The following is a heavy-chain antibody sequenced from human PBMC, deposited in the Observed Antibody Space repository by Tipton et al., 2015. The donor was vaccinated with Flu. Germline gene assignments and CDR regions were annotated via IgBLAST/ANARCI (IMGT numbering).Heavy chain of an antibody. Sequence: QLVQSGAEVKKTGESLKISCKGSGYSFTTYWIGWVRQMPGKGLEWMGIIYPGDSDTRYSLSFLGQVTISVDKSIGTAYLQWSSLKASDTARYYCARNSGSYYEVDYFDYWGQGTLVTVSS. CDR2: IYPGDSDT. J-gene: IGHJ4*02. V-gene: IGHV5-51*03. CDR1: GYSFTTYW. D-gene: IGHD1-26*01. CDR3: ARNSGSYYEVDYFDY.